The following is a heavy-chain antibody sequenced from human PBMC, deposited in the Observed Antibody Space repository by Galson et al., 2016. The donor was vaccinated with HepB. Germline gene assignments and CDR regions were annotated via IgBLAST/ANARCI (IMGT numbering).Heavy chain of an antibody. V-gene: IGHV3-30*09. Sequence: SLRLSCAASGFTFSTYALHWVRQTPDKTLEWVAVISYDGNNQDYSDSVKGRFAISRDNSNHTLYLQMSSLRSEDTAVYFCVREGGQAWLLFDAWGQGTPVTVSS. CDR2: ISYDGNNQ. CDR3: VREGGQAWLLFDA. D-gene: IGHD3-22*01. CDR1: GFTFSTYA. J-gene: IGHJ5*02.